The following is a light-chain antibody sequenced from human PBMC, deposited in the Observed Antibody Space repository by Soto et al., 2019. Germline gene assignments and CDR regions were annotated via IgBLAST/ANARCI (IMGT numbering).Light chain of an antibody. Sequence: EIAMTQSPATPSVSPGDRATLSCRASQSISSNLAWYQQKPGQAPRPLIYGASTRATGIPARFSGSGSGTDFTLTISSLQSEDFAVYYCQQYNNWPYTFGQGTKLEIK. CDR1: QSISSN. J-gene: IGKJ2*01. CDR2: GAS. V-gene: IGKV3-15*01. CDR3: QQYNNWPYT.